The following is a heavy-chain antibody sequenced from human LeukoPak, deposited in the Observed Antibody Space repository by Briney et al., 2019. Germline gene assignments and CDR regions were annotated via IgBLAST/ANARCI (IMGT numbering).Heavy chain of an antibody. V-gene: IGHV4-34*01. J-gene: IGHJ5*02. CDR1: GGSFSGYY. Sequence: SETLSLTCAVYGGSFSGYYWSWIRQPPGKGLEWIGEINHSGSTNYNPSLKSRVTISVDTSKNQFSLKLSSVTAADTAVYYCASYIAAAWFDPWGQGTLVTVSS. CDR2: INHSGST. CDR3: ASYIAAAWFDP. D-gene: IGHD6-13*01.